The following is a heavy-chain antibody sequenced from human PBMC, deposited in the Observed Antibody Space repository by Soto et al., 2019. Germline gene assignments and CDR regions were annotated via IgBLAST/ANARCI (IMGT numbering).Heavy chain of an antibody. D-gene: IGHD4-17*01. Sequence: EVQLVESGGGLVQPGGSLRLSCAASGFTFSSYSMNWFRQAPGKGLEWVSYISSSSSTIYYADSVKGRFTISRDNAKNSLYLQMNSLRDEDTAVYYCARENYGDYLNWFDPWGQGTLVTVSS. CDR1: GFTFSSYS. CDR3: ARENYGDYLNWFDP. V-gene: IGHV3-48*02. CDR2: ISSSSSTI. J-gene: IGHJ5*02.